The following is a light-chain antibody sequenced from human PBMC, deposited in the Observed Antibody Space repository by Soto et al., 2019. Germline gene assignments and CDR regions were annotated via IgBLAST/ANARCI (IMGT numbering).Light chain of an antibody. V-gene: IGKV3-20*01. CDR2: DAS. CDR1: QSVRTY. Sequence: EIVMTQSPATLSVSPGERATLSCRASQSVRTYVAWYQQKAGQAPRLLIYDASNMATGIPDRFSGSGSGTDFTLTISRLEPEDFAVYSCQQYGGSPLFTFGPGT. CDR3: QQYGGSPLFT. J-gene: IGKJ3*01.